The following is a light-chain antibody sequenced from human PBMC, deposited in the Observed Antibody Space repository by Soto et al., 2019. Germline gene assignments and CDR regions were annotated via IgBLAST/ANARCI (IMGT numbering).Light chain of an antibody. CDR3: QTHDSSLSAVV. CDR1: SSNIGTGHD. Sequence: QSVLTQPPSVSGAPGQGVTISCTGSSSNIGTGHDVHWYQQVAGAAPKLLIYGDSNRPSGVPDRFSGSKSGTSASLAITGLQAEDEADYYCQTHDSSLSAVVFGGGTKLTVL. J-gene: IGLJ2*01. CDR2: GDS. V-gene: IGLV1-40*01.